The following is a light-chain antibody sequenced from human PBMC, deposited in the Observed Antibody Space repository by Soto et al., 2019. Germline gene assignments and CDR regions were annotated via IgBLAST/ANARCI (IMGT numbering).Light chain of an antibody. J-gene: IGKJ2*01. CDR3: QRYGSTPYT. Sequence: EIVLTQSPGTLSSSPGERVTLSCRASQSVSNNHLAWYQQKPGQPPRFLIFDASSRATGIPDRFSGSGSGTDFTLTISSLEPEDFAVYYCQRYGSTPYTFGQGTKLEIK. CDR2: DAS. CDR1: QSVSNNH. V-gene: IGKV3-20*01.